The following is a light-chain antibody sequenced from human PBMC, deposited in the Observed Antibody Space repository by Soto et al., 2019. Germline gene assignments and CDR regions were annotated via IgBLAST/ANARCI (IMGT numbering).Light chain of an antibody. Sequence: QSALTQPASVSGSPGQSITISCTGSSSDVGGYNYVSWYQHHPGKAPKLMIYDVDNRPSGVSNRFSGSKSGNTASLTISGLQAEDEADYYCSSYTSSNTLYVLGTGTRSPS. V-gene: IGLV2-14*03. CDR3: SSYTSSNTLYV. CDR2: DVD. J-gene: IGLJ1*01. CDR1: SSDVGGYNY.